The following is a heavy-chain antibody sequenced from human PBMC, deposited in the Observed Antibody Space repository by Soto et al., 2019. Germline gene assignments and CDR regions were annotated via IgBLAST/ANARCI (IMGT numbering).Heavy chain of an antibody. J-gene: IGHJ6*02. V-gene: IGHV4-59*01. CDR2: IYYSGST. Sequence: QVQLQESGPGLVKPSETLSLTCTVSGGSISSYYWSWIRQPPGKGLEWIGYIYYSGSTNYNPSLKSRVTLAVDTSKNQFSLKLSSVTAADTAVYYCARRVRFADDTNYYYYGMDVWGQGTTVTVSS. CDR1: GGSISSYY. D-gene: IGHD3-10*01. CDR3: ARRVRFADDTNYYYYGMDV.